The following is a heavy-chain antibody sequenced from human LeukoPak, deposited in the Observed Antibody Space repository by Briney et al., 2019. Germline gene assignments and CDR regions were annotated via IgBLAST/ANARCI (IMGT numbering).Heavy chain of an antibody. D-gene: IGHD6-6*01. CDR1: GFTVSSNY. V-gene: IGHV3-66*01. Sequence: GGSLRLSCAASGFTVSSNYMSWVRQAPGKGLEWVSVIYSGGSTYYAHSVKGRFTISRDNSKNTLYLQMNSLRAEDTAVYYCARDPMYSSYWHDYWGQGTLVTVSS. CDR3: ARDPMYSSYWHDY. J-gene: IGHJ4*02. CDR2: IYSGGST.